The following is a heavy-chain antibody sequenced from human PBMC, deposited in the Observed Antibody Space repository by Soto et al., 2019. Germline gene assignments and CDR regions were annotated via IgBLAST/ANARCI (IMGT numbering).Heavy chain of an antibody. Sequence: PGGSLRLSCAASGFPLNTYGMTWVRQAPGKGPEWVASISGGGGTLYYADSVKGRFTISRDPSKNTLYLQMKNLRAEDTAIYFCGKDPNGFYVGAFEFWGRGTPVTVSS. CDR2: ISGGGGTL. CDR1: GFPLNTYG. J-gene: IGHJ3*01. V-gene: IGHV3-23*01. D-gene: IGHD3-16*01. CDR3: GKDPNGFYVGAFEF.